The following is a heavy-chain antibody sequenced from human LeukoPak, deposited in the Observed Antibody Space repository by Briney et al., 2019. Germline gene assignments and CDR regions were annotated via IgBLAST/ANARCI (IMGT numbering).Heavy chain of an antibody. D-gene: IGHD3-10*01. CDR3: ARTNSMVRDRPPYYYYGMDV. Sequence: ASVKVSCKASGYTFTGYYMHWVRQAPGQGLEWMGWINPNSGGTNYAQKFQGRVTMARDTSISAAYMELSSLRSEDTAVYYCARTNSMVRDRPPYYYYGMDVWGQGTTVTASS. J-gene: IGHJ6*02. CDR1: GYTFTGYY. V-gene: IGHV1-2*02. CDR2: INPNSGGT.